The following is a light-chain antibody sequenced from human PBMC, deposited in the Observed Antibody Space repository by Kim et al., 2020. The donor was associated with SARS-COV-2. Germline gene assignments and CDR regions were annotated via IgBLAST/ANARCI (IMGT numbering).Light chain of an antibody. CDR2: AAS. CDR1: QSMNSNF. Sequence: SPGERDTLSCRSSQSMNSNFLAWYQQKPGQAPRLLIYAASSRATGIPDRFSGSGSGTDFTLTITRLEPEDFAVYFCHHYESAPSTIGGGTKVDIK. CDR3: HHYESAPST. J-gene: IGKJ4*01. V-gene: IGKV3-20*01.